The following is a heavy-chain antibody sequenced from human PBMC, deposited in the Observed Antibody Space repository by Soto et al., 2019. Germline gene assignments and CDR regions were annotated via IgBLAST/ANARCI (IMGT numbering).Heavy chain of an antibody. D-gene: IGHD2-21*02. J-gene: IGHJ6*02. CDR3: ARGETDLGV. CDR2: IIPIFSSR. Sequence: QVQLVQSGAEVKKPGSSVMVSCKTSRDTFNKYAFNWVRQAPGQGLEWMGWIIPIFSSRNYAEKFQGRVTITADDSTSTAYMELRSLRFEDTAVYYCARGETDLGVWGQGTTVTVSS. V-gene: IGHV1-69*01. CDR1: RDTFNKYA.